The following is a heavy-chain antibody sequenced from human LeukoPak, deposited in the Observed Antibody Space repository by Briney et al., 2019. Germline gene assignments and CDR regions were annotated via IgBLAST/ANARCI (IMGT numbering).Heavy chain of an antibody. CDR2: IYHSGST. CDR3: ARAGVPAAMRVTFDY. D-gene: IGHD2-2*01. J-gene: IGHJ4*02. Sequence: GSLRLSCAASGFTFSSYAMSWVRQPPGKGLEWIGEIYHSGSTNYNPSLESRVTISVDKSKNQFSLKLSSVTAADTAVYYCARAGVPAAMRVTFDYWGQGTLVTVSS. V-gene: IGHV4-4*02. CDR1: GFTFSSYAM.